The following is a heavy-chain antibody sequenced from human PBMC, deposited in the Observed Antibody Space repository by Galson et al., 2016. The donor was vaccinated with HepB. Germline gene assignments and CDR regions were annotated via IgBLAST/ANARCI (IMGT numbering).Heavy chain of an antibody. Sequence: SLRLSCAASGFSFSSYAMSWVRQAPGKGLEWVSGITSGGTTYYADPVKGRFTISRDNSKNILYLQMKSLRDEDTAVYYCAKRPYSYGWHYGMDVWGQGITVTVSS. CDR2: ITSGGTT. V-gene: IGHV3-23*01. CDR3: AKRPYSYGWHYGMDV. D-gene: IGHD5-18*01. CDR1: GFSFSSYA. J-gene: IGHJ6*02.